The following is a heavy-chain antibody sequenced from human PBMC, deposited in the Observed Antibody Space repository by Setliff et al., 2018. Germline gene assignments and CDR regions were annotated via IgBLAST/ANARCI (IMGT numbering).Heavy chain of an antibody. CDR1: GYSFSTCW. Sequence: PGESLKISCKGSGYSFSTCWIGWVRQMPGKGLEWMGIIYPGDSITRCSPSFQGQVTISVDKSINTAYLQWSSLRASDTAIYYCARHPYYYGSGTYLDNNNRWFDPWGQGTLVTVSS. CDR3: ARHPYYYGSGTYLDNNNRWFDP. CDR2: IYPGDSIT. D-gene: IGHD3-10*01. J-gene: IGHJ5*02. V-gene: IGHV5-51*01.